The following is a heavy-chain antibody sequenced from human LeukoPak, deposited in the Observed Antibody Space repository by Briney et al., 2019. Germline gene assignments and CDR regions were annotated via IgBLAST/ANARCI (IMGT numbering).Heavy chain of an antibody. D-gene: IGHD1-26*01. CDR1: GFTFSSYA. J-gene: IGHJ4*02. CDR2: MSYDGSNK. CDR3: ARDRVGATDYFDY. V-gene: IGHV3-30-3*01. Sequence: GGSLRLSCAASGFTFSSYAMHWVRQAPGKGLEWVAVMSYDGSNKYYADSVKGRFTISRDNSKNTLYLQMNSLRAEDTAVYYCARDRVGATDYFDYWGQGTLVTVSS.